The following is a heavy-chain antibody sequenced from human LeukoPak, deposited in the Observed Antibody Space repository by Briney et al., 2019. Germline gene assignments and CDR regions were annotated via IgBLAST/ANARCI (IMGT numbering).Heavy chain of an antibody. J-gene: IGHJ3*01. V-gene: IGHV4-4*07. CDR2: IYASGNT. CDR1: GGSIRTYY. CDR3: AREYSSSSGKNVFDV. Sequence: SETLSLTCTVSGGSIRTYYWSLIRQPAGKGLEWIGRIYASGNTNYNPSLKSRVTMSLDTSKNQFSLRLTSVTAADTAVYYCAREYSSSSGKNVFDVWGQGTMVTVSS. D-gene: IGHD6-6*01.